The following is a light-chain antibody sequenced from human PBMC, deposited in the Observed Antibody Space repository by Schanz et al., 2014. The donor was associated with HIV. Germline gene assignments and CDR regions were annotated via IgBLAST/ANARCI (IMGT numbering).Light chain of an antibody. Sequence: EIVMTQSPATLSVSPGEKVTLSCRASQSVGTNLAWYQQKPGQTPSLLIYGASIRTTGIPDRFSASGSGTDFTLAISRLEPEDFAVYYCQQYVGSPDFGQGTRLEIK. CDR2: GAS. CDR1: QSVGTN. J-gene: IGKJ5*01. CDR3: QQYVGSPD. V-gene: IGKV3-20*01.